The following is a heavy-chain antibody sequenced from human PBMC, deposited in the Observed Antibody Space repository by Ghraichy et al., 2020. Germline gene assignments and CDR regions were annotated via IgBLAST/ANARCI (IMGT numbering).Heavy chain of an antibody. CDR2: ISYDGSNK. Sequence: GGSLRLSCAASGFTFSSYGMHWVRQALGKGLEWVAVISYDGSNKYYADSVKGRFTISRDNSKNTLYLQMNSLRAEDTAVYYCAKDLPRRPLYDFWYGMDVWGQGTTVTVSS. J-gene: IGHJ6*02. CDR3: AKDLPRRPLYDFWYGMDV. CDR1: GFTFSSYG. V-gene: IGHV3-30*18. D-gene: IGHD3-3*01.